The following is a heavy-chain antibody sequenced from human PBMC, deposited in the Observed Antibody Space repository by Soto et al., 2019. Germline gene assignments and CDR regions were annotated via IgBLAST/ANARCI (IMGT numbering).Heavy chain of an antibody. CDR1: GGSVSSNTYY. D-gene: IGHD5-18*01. V-gene: IGHV4-39*01. CDR2: IYYTGST. Sequence: PSETLSLTCTVSGGSVSSNTYYWGWIRQPPGKGLEWIGSIYYTGSTYHSPSLKSRVTLSVDTSKNQFSPNLTSVTATDTAVYYCARGKKRQLWSYTWFDPWGQGSLVTVSS. J-gene: IGHJ5*02. CDR3: ARGKKRQLWSYTWFDP.